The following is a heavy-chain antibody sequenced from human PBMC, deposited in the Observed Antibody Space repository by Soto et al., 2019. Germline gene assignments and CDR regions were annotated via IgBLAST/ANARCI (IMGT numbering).Heavy chain of an antibody. CDR1: GFTFSSYA. J-gene: IGHJ4*02. D-gene: IGHD3-10*01. CDR3: ATDLIGYYYGSGRSYYYDY. V-gene: IGHV3-23*01. Sequence: GGSLRLSCAASGFTFSSYAMSWVRQAPGKGLEWVSAISGSGGSTYYADSVKGRFTISRDNSKNTLYLQMNSLRAEDTAVYYCATDLIGYYYGSGRSYYYDYWGQGTLVTVSS. CDR2: ISGSGGST.